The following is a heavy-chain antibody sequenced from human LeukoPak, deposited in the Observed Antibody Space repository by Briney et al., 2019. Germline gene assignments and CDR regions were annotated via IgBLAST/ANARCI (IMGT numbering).Heavy chain of an antibody. V-gene: IGHV3-23*01. J-gene: IGHJ3*01. CDR2: ISPSGDIT. Sequence: GGSLRLSCAASGFTFSSYSMNWVRQAPGKGLEWVSGISPSGDITYYADSVMGRFSISRDNPKSTVSLQMSSLRAEDTALYYCVRDLHWGGFDVWGQGTMVTVSS. D-gene: IGHD7-27*01. CDR3: VRDLHWGGFDV. CDR1: GFTFSSYS.